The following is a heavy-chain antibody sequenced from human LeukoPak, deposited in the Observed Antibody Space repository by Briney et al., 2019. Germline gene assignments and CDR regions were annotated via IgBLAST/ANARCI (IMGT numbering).Heavy chain of an antibody. CDR2: ISVSGNT. Sequence: GGSLRLSCAASGFTLSSYAMSWVRQGPGKGLEWVSAISVSGNTYHADSVKGRFTISRDNSKNTLYLQMNSLRAEDTAVYYCARSKRGIAAAILDYWGQGTLVTVSS. D-gene: IGHD6-13*01. CDR3: ARSKRGIAAAILDY. V-gene: IGHV3-23*01. CDR1: GFTLSSYA. J-gene: IGHJ4*02.